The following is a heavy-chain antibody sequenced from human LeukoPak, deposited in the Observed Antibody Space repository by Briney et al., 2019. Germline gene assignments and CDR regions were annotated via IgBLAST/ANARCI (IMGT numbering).Heavy chain of an antibody. V-gene: IGHV3-7*01. CDR2: IKQDGSEK. J-gene: IGHJ4*02. CDR3: ARDDTVTTRVGFID. Sequence: GGSLRLSCAASGFTFSSYWMSWVRQAPGKGLEWVANIKQDGSEKYYVDSVKGRFTVSRDNAKKSLYLLMNSLRAEDTAVYYCARDDTVTTRVGFIDWGQGTLVTVSS. CDR1: GFTFSSYW. D-gene: IGHD4-17*01.